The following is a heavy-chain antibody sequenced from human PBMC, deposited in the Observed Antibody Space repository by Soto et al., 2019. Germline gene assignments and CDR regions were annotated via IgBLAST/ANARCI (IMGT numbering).Heavy chain of an antibody. J-gene: IGHJ5*02. Sequence: ASVKVSCKVSGYTLTELSMHWVRQAPGKGLEWMGGFDPEDGETIYAQKFQGRVTMTEDTSTDTAYMELSSLRSEDTAVYYCATVQDSSGSYTSWFAPSGQGPPVTVS. V-gene: IGHV1-24*01. CDR3: ATVQDSSGSYTSWFAP. D-gene: IGHD6-19*01. CDR1: GYTLTELS. CDR2: FDPEDGET.